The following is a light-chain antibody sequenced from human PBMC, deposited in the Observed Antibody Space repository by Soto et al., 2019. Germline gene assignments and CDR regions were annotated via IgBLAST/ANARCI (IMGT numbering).Light chain of an antibody. CDR1: QSISNY. J-gene: IGKJ1*01. CDR3: QQTYRTPRT. V-gene: IGKV1-39*01. Sequence: DIQMTQSPSSLSASVGDRVTITCRASQSISNYLNWYQQKLGRAPKLLLYAASSLQSGVPSRFSGRGSGTDFTLTISSLQPEDFATYYCQQTYRTPRTFGQGTRVEI. CDR2: AAS.